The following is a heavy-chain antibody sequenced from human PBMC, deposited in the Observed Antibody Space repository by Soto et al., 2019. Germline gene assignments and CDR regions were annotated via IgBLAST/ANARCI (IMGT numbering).Heavy chain of an antibody. CDR1: GYTFTSYG. D-gene: IGHD6-6*01. V-gene: IGHV1-18*01. J-gene: IGHJ5*02. CDR3: ARDLRIEYGSSHTWFDP. CDR2: ISAYNGNT. Sequence: ASVKVSCQASGYTFTSYGISWVRQAPGQGLEWMGWISAYNGNTNYAQKLQGRVTMTTDTSTSTAYMELRSLRSDDTAVYYCARDLRIEYGSSHTWFDPWGQGTLVTVSS.